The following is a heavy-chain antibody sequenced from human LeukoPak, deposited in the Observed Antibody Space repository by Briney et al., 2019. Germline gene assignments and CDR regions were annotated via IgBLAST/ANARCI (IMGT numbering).Heavy chain of an antibody. CDR2: IRYDGSNK. V-gene: IGHV3-30*02. J-gene: IGHJ4*02. CDR3: ARDGAPEYSSSWYYFDY. Sequence: PTGGSLRLSCAASGFTFSSYGMHWVRQAPGKGLEWVAFIRYDGSNKYYADSVKGRFTISRDNSKNTLYLQMNSLRAEDTAVYYCARDGAPEYSSSWYYFDYWGQGTLVTVSS. D-gene: IGHD6-13*01. CDR1: GFTFSSYG.